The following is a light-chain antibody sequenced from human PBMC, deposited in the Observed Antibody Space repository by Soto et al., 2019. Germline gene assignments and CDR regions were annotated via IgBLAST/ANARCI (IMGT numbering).Light chain of an antibody. CDR1: HHISDY. CDR2: EAS. CDR3: HQYFNPRT. V-gene: IGKV1-33*01. Sequence: QLTQSPPSLSASVGDRVTITCQASHHISDYLNWYQQKPGKAPKLLIYEASKLETGVPSRFSGSGSGTDFTFTISSLQPEDSATYYCHQYFNPRTFGGGTKVEIK. J-gene: IGKJ4*01.